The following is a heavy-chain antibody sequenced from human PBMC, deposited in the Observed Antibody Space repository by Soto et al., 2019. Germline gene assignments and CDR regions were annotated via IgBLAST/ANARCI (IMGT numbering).Heavy chain of an antibody. V-gene: IGHV3-23*01. CDR1: GFTFSSCV. CDR2: VSAGGDNT. J-gene: IGHJ4*02. CDR3: AKVPLRPYYFDY. D-gene: IGHD4-17*01. Sequence: GGSLRLSCETSGFTFSSCVMTWVRQAPGKGLEWVSRVSAGGDNTDYADAVRGRFTISRDNSKNTLFLQMTSLRAEDTALYYCAKVPLRPYYFDYWGPGTMVTVSS.